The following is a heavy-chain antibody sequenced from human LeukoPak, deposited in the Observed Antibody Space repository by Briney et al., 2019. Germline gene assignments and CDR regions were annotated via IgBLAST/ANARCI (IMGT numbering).Heavy chain of an antibody. CDR1: GGSFSGYY. CDR3: ARNGYLHSLDI. CDR2: INHSGST. V-gene: IGHV4-34*01. D-gene: IGHD5-24*01. Sequence: ETLSLTCAVYGGSFSGYYWSWIRQPPGKGLEWIGEINHSGSTNYNPSLKSRVTISVDTSKNQFSLKLSSVTAADTAVYYCARNGYLHSLDIWGQGTMVTVSS. J-gene: IGHJ3*02.